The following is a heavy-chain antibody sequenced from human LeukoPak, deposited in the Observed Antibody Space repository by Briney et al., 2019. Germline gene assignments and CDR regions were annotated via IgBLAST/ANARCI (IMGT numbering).Heavy chain of an antibody. CDR2: ISAYNGNT. D-gene: IGHD1-26*01. CDR3: ARDSGSYGGDY. Sequence: ASVKVSCKASGYTFTGYYMHWVRQAPGQGLEWMGWISAYNGNTNYAQKLQGRVTMTTDTSTSTAYMELRSLRSDDTAVYYCARDSGSYGGDYWGQGTLVTVSS. V-gene: IGHV1-18*04. J-gene: IGHJ4*02. CDR1: GYTFTGYY.